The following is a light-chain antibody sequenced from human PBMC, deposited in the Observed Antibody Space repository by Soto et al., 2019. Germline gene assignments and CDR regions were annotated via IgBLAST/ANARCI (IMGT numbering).Light chain of an antibody. Sequence: DIQMTQSPSSLSASVEDRVIITCRASQSISNHLNWYQQKPGKAPKLLIFAASSLQSGVPSRFSGSRSGPDFTLTISSLQPEDFATYYCQQSYSTRFTFGPGTKVDIK. CDR2: AAS. CDR3: QQSYSTRFT. CDR1: QSISNH. V-gene: IGKV1-39*01. J-gene: IGKJ3*01.